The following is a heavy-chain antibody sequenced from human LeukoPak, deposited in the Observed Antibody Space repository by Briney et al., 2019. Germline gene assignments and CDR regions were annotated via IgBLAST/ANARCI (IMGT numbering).Heavy chain of an antibody. Sequence: GESLKISGKGSGYSFTIYWIGWVRQMPGKGLEWLGIIYPGDSDTRYSPSLQGQVTISADKSISTAYLQWSSLKASDTAMYYCARVVAPQYIANPFGSFDYWGQGTLVTVSS. CDR3: ARVVAPQYIANPFGSFDY. D-gene: IGHD2-15*01. CDR2: IYPGDSDT. J-gene: IGHJ4*02. CDR1: GYSFTIYW. V-gene: IGHV5-51*01.